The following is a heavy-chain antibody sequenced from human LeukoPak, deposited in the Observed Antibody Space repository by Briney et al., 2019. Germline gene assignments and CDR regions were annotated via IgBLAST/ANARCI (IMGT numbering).Heavy chain of an antibody. J-gene: IGHJ4*02. D-gene: IGHD3-10*01. CDR1: GFTFSRHG. Sequence: PGRSLRPSCEGSGFTFSRHGMHWVRQAPGKGLEWVAVISNEGNYKYYGDSVKGRFAISRDNFKNTTYLQMNYLRPEDTAVYFCAKGGHYLFDYWGQGALVTVSS. V-gene: IGHV3-30*18. CDR2: ISNEGNYK. CDR3: AKGGHYLFDY.